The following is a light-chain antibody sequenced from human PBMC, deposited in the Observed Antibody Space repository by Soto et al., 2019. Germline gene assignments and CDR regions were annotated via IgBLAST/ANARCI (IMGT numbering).Light chain of an antibody. CDR2: GAS. Sequence: EIVMTQSPATLSVSPGERATLSCRASQSVGSNLAWYQHKPGQAPRLLIYGASPRATGIPARFSGSVSGTEFTLTISSLQSEDFAVYYCQQYNNWLTFGGGTKVEIK. J-gene: IGKJ4*01. V-gene: IGKV3-15*01. CDR3: QQYNNWLT. CDR1: QSVGSN.